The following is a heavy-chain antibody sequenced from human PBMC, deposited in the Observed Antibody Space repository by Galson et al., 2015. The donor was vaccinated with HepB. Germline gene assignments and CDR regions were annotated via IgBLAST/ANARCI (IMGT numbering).Heavy chain of an antibody. CDR2: ITYDGSYK. V-gene: IGHV3-30*04. D-gene: IGHD1-26*01. CDR1: GFTFSNFA. J-gene: IGHJ4*02. CDR3: AKDGASVGATTLNN. Sequence: SLRLSCAASGFTFSNFAMHWVRQAPGKGLECVAIITYDGSYKYYADSVKGRFTISRDNSNNTLFLQMSSLRVEDTAVYYCAKDGASVGATTLNNWGQGTLVTVST.